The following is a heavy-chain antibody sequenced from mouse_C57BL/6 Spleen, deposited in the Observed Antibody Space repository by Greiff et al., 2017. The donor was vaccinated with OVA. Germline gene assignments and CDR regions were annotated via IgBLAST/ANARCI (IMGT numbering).Heavy chain of an antibody. V-gene: IGHV1-80*01. CDR3: ENSYYGSSPAGVGY. CDR2: IYPGDGGT. J-gene: IGHJ3*01. CDR1: GYAFSSYW. Sequence: VQLQQSGAELVKPGASVKISCKASGYAFSSYWMNWVKQRPGKGLEWIGQIYPGDGGTNYNGKFKGQATLTADKSTSTDYMQLSSLSSEDAAVYFCENSYYGSSPAGVGYWGQGTLVTVSA. D-gene: IGHD1-1*01.